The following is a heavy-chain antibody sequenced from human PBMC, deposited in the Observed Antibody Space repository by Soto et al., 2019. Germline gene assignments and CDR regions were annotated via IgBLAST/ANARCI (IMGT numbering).Heavy chain of an antibody. CDR1: GGTFSSYA. D-gene: IGHD6-13*01. J-gene: IGHJ5*02. Sequence: ASVKVSCKASGGTFSSYAISWVRQAPGQGLEWMGGIIPIFGTANYAQKFQGRVTITADESTSTAYMELSSLRSEDTAVYYCARDRVAAAGTSWFDPWGQGTLVTVSS. CDR3: ARDRVAAAGTSWFDP. CDR2: IIPIFGTA. V-gene: IGHV1-69*13.